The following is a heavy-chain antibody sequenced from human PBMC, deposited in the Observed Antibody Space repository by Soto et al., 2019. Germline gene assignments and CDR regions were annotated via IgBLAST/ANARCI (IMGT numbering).Heavy chain of an antibody. Sequence: GGSLRLSCVASGFICSSYDMSWVRQAPGKGLEWVSTILVDGRTFYVDSVKGRFTISRDSSQNTVYLQMNSLTAGDTALYYCARYYYDSSGYDGMDVWGQGTTVTVSS. J-gene: IGHJ6*02. CDR3: ARYYYDSSGYDGMDV. CDR2: ILVDGRT. CDR1: GFICSSYD. V-gene: IGHV3-23*01. D-gene: IGHD3-22*01.